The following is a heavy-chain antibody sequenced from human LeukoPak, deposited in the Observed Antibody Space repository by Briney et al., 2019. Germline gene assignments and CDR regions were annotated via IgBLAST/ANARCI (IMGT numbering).Heavy chain of an antibody. J-gene: IGHJ4*02. CDR1: GYTFTGYC. CDR3: ARGRSSKSTTQLT. CDR2: INPNSGGT. V-gene: IGHV1-2*02. D-gene: IGHD1-1*01. Sequence: GASVKVSCKASGYTFTGYCMHWVRQAPGQGLEWMGWINPNSGGTNYAQKFQGRVTMTRDTSISTAYMELSRLRSDDTAVYYCARGRSSKSTTQLTWGQGTLVTVSS.